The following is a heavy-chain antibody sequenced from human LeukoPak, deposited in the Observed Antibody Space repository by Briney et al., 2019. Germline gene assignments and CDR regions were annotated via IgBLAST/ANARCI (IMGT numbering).Heavy chain of an antibody. CDR3: ARGRGEGRGIAMIRGVRAPSYNWFDP. D-gene: IGHD3-10*01. Sequence: ASETLSLTCTVSGGSISSSSYYWGWIRQPPGKGLEWIGSIYYSGSTYYNPSLKSRVTISVDTSKNQFSLKLSSVTAADMAVYYCARGRGEGRGIAMIRGVRAPSYNWFDPWGHGTLVTVSS. V-gene: IGHV4-39*07. CDR1: GGSISSSSYY. CDR2: IYYSGST. J-gene: IGHJ5*02.